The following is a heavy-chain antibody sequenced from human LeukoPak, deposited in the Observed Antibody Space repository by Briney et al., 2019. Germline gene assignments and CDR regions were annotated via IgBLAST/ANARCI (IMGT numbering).Heavy chain of an antibody. V-gene: IGHV4-34*01. J-gene: IGHJ6*03. D-gene: IGHD6-6*01. CDR3: DRARPIWAYYYYYYLDV. CDR2: INHSGNT. CDR1: GGSFSGYY. Sequence: SETLSLTCAVYGGSFSGYYWSWSRQPPGKGLEWIGEINHSGNTNYNPSPKSRVTISVDTSKTKFSLKLSCVTAADTAVYYCDRARPIWAYYYYYYLDVWGKGSPVTVSS.